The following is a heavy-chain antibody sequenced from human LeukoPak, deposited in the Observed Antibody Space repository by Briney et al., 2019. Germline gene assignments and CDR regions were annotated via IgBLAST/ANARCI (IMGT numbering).Heavy chain of an antibody. CDR2: ISSSGST. D-gene: IGHD3-22*01. CDR3: ARGPYSYDSSGAFDI. V-gene: IGHV4-61*02. CDR1: GDSISSGDYN. J-gene: IGHJ3*02. Sequence: SSETLSLTCTVSGDSISSGDYNWSWNRQPAGMGLEWIGRISSSGSTNYNPSLKSRVTISVDTTKNPFSLKLSSVTAAHTAVYFCARGPYSYDSSGAFDIWGQGTMVTVSS.